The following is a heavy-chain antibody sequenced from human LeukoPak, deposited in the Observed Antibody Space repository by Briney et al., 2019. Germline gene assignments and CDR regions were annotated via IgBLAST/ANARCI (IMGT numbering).Heavy chain of an antibody. D-gene: IGHD3-22*01. J-gene: IGHJ4*02. V-gene: IGHV3-23*01. CDR1: GFTFSDYG. CDR2: ISGSGIST. CDR3: ARTIRGVYYDSTGYYSQYYFDY. Sequence: GGSLRLSCAAAGFTFSDYGMNWVRQAPGKGLEWVSGISGSGISTYYADSVKGRFIISRDNSKNTLYLQMNSLRAEDTAVYYCARTIRGVYYDSTGYYSQYYFDYWGQGTLVTVSS.